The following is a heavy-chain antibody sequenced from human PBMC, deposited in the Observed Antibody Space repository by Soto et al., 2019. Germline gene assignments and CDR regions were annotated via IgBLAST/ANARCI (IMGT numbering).Heavy chain of an antibody. CDR3: ARVPYSGYYEKDY. CDR2: INHSGST. CDR1: GGSFSGYY. J-gene: IGHJ4*02. V-gene: IGHV4-34*01. Sequence: SETLSLTCAVYGGSFSGYYWSWIRQPPGKGLEWIGEINHSGSTNYNPSLKSRVTISVDTSKNQFSLKLSSVTAADTAVYYCARVPYSGYYEKDYWGQGXLVTVYS. D-gene: IGHD3-22*01.